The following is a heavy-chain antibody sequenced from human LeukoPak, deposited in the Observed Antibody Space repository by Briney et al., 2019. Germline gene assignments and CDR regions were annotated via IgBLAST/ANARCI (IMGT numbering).Heavy chain of an antibody. Sequence: GGSLRLCCAASGFTFSNNAMSSVRQAPGKGLEWVSGIEGSGDATHYADSVKGRFTISRDTSKNTLYLQMNSLIAEDTAVYDCAKDIFRGTFDYWGQETLVTVSS. J-gene: IGHJ4*02. CDR1: GFTFSNNA. CDR3: AKDIFRGTFDY. V-gene: IGHV3-23*01. D-gene: IGHD2-21*01. CDR2: IEGSGDAT.